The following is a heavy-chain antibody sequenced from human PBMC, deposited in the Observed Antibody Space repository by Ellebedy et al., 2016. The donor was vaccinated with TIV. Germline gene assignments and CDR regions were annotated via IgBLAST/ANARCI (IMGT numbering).Heavy chain of an antibody. Sequence: GESLKISXAASGFTFSRYSMNWVRQAPEKGLEWVSYISSSSSTIYYADSVKGRFTISRDNAKNSLYLQMNSLRAEDTALYYCAKDMGIAAAEGDGMDVWGQGTTVTVSS. CDR1: GFTFSRYS. CDR3: AKDMGIAAAEGDGMDV. D-gene: IGHD6-13*01. J-gene: IGHJ6*02. V-gene: IGHV3-48*01. CDR2: ISSSSSTI.